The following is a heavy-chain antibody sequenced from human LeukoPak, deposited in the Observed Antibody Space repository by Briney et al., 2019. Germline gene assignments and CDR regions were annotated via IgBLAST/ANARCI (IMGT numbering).Heavy chain of an antibody. CDR2: IWYDESNI. CDR3: ARDGHYGDY. J-gene: IGHJ4*02. D-gene: IGHD4-17*01. Sequence: GGSLRLSCATSGFTFSSYGMHWVRQAPGKGLEWVAVIWYDESNIHYADSVKGRFTISRDNAKNSLYLQMNSLRAEDTAVYYCARDGHYGDYWGQGTLVTVSS. V-gene: IGHV3-33*01. CDR1: GFTFSSYG.